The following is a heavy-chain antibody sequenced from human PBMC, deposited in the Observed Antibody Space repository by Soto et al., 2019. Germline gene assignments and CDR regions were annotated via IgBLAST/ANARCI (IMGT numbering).Heavy chain of an antibody. CDR3: ARDNVPIVYGMDV. Sequence: QVQLVESGGGVVQPGRSLRLSCAASGFTFSSYAMHWVRQAPGKGLEWVAVISYDGSNKYYADSVKGRFTISRDNSKNTLYLQMNSLRAEDTAVYYCARDNVPIVYGMDVWGQGTTVTVSS. CDR1: GFTFSSYA. J-gene: IGHJ6*02. V-gene: IGHV3-30-3*01. CDR2: ISYDGSNK. D-gene: IGHD2-15*01.